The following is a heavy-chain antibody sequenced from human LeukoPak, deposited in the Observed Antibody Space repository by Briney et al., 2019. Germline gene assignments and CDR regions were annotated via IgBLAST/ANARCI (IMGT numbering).Heavy chain of an antibody. Sequence: PSETLSLTCAVYGGSFSGYYWSWIRQPPGKGLEWIGEINHSGSTNYNPSLKSRVTISVDTSKNQFSLKLSSVTAADTAVYYCARGVPYYDFWSGYPRYYYYGMDVWGQGTTVTVSS. D-gene: IGHD3-3*01. CDR3: ARGVPYYDFWSGYPRYYYYGMDV. J-gene: IGHJ6*02. V-gene: IGHV4-34*01. CDR1: GGSFSGYY. CDR2: INHSGST.